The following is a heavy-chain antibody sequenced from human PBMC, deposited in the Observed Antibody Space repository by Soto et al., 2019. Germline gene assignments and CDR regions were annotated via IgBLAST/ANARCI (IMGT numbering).Heavy chain of an antibody. V-gene: IGHV3-23*01. J-gene: IGHJ6*03. CDR2: IGGSGAST. Sequence: PWCCLRLCCAACRCTVSSYAMKGVLQAPVKGLEWVSAIGGSGASTYYADSVKGRFTISRDNSKNTLYLQMNSLRAEDTAVYHCASGGDYSYSYMAVRGKGTTVPVSS. CDR3: ASGGDYSYSYMAV. CDR1: RCTVSSYA. D-gene: IGHD3-16*01.